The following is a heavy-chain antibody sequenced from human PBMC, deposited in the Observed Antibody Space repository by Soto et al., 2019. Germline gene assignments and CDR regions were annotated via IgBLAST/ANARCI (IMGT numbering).Heavy chain of an antibody. CDR3: ARDIYYYDSSGYYYYYYGMDV. J-gene: IGHJ6*02. Sequence: GGSLRLSCAASGFTFSSYSMNWVRRAPGKGLEWVSSISSSSSYIYYADSVKGRFTISRDNAKNSLYLQMNSLRAEDTAVYYCARDIYYYDSSGYYYYYYGMDVWGQGTTVTVSS. D-gene: IGHD3-22*01. CDR1: GFTFSSYS. V-gene: IGHV3-21*01. CDR2: ISSSSSYI.